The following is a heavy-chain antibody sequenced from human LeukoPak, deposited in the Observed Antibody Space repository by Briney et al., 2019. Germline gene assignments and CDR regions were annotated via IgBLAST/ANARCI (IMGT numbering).Heavy chain of an antibody. CDR3: ARVLIGLDMVRGAPDAFDI. CDR2: ISGSGGRT. Sequence: QPGGSLRLSCAASGFTFSSDVTSWVRQAPGKGLEWVSAISGSGGRTYYADSVKGRFTISRDNSKNTLYLQMNSLRAEDTAVYYCARVLIGLDMVRGAPDAFDIWGQGTMVTVSS. CDR1: GFTFSSDV. D-gene: IGHD3-10*01. V-gene: IGHV3-23*01. J-gene: IGHJ3*02.